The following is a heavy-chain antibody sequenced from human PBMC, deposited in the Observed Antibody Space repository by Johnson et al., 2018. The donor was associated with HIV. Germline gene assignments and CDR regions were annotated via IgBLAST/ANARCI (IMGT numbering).Heavy chain of an antibody. D-gene: IGHD3-22*01. CDR3: ARDRGYWDAFDI. CDR2: ISWNSDDI. V-gene: IGHV3-9*01. J-gene: IGHJ3*02. Sequence: VQLVESGGALVQPGRSLRLSCVASGFTFEDYAMYWVRQAPGKGLEWVSGISWNSDDIDYVDSVKGRFTISRDNAKNSLYLQMNSLRAEDTAVYYCARDRGYWDAFDIWGQGTMVTVSS. CDR1: GFTFEDYA.